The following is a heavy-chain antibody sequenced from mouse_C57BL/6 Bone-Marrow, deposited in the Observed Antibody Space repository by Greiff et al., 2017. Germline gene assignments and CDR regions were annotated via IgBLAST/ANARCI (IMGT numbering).Heavy chain of an antibody. J-gene: IGHJ2*01. Sequence: EVKVVESGGDLVKPGGSLKLSCAASGFTFSSYGMSWVRQTPDKRLEWVATISSGGSYTYYPDSVKGRFTFARDNAKNTLYLQMSSLKSEDTAMYYCARHYYGSSYGYFDYWGQGTTLTVSS. D-gene: IGHD1-1*01. CDR1: GFTFSSYG. V-gene: IGHV5-6*01. CDR2: ISSGGSYT. CDR3: ARHYYGSSYGYFDY.